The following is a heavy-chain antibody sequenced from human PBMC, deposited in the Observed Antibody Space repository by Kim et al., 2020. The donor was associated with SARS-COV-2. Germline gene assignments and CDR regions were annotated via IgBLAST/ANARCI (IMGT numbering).Heavy chain of an antibody. CDR2: ISSSSSYI. D-gene: IGHD3-22*01. V-gene: IGHV3-21*01. Sequence: GGSLRLSCAASGFTFSSYSMNWVRQAPGKGLEWVSSISSSSSYIYYADSVKGRFTISRDNAKNSLYLQMNSLRAEDTAVYYCARDFLHSSGYYADYWGQGTLVTVSS. CDR3: ARDFLHSSGYYADY. J-gene: IGHJ4*02. CDR1: GFTFSSYS.